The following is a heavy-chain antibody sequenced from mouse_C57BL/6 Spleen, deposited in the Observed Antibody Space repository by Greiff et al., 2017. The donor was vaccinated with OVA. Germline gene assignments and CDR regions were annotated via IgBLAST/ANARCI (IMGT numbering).Heavy chain of an antibody. Sequence: VMLVESGADLVKPGASVKLSCKASGYTFTSYWMHWVKQRPGQGLEWIGYINPSSGYTKYTQKFKDKATLTEDNSYSTAYMQLSSLTYEDSAVYYCARYYYGSSYWDFEVWGTGTTVTVSS. V-gene: IGHV1-7*01. CDR1: GYTFTSYW. CDR3: ARYYYGSSYWDFEV. CDR2: INPSSGYT. D-gene: IGHD1-1*01. J-gene: IGHJ1*03.